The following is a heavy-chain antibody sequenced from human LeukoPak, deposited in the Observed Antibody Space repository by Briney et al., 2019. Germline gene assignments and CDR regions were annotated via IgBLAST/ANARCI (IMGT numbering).Heavy chain of an antibody. CDR2: LKGSEAPT. D-gene: IGHD3-22*01. CDR1: GFTLSSYD. J-gene: IGHJ4*02. CDR3: AKARGSGDIYYDSSGYSDVFDS. Sequence: GGSLSLSCAASGFTLSSYDISWVRHAPGEGLEWVSPLKGSEAPTYHAVSVTGRLTISRDNSNHTLYLQMNSLRAEDTAIYYCAKARGSGDIYYDSSGYSDVFDSWGQGTLVTVSS. V-gene: IGHV3-23*01.